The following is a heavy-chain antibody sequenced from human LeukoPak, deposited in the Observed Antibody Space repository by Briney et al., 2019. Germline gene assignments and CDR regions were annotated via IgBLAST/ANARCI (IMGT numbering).Heavy chain of an antibody. CDR2: IIPIFGTA. CDR3: ARGVQAYYDSSGYYVGYY. Sequence: ASVKVSCKASGGTFSSYAISWVRQAPGQGLEWMGGIIPIFGTANYAQKFQGRVTITADKSTSTAYMELSSLRSEDTAVYYCARGVQAYYDSSGYYVGYYWGQGTLVTVSS. D-gene: IGHD3-22*01. V-gene: IGHV1-69*06. J-gene: IGHJ4*02. CDR1: GGTFSSYA.